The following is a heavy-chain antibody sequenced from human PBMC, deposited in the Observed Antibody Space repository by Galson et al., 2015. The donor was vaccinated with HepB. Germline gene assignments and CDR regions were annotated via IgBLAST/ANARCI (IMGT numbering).Heavy chain of an antibody. CDR2: ISAYNGNT. CDR3: ARDYYYDSSGYTGEGY. Sequence: SVKVSCKASGYTFTSYGISWVRQAPGQGLEWMGWISAYNGNTNYAQKLQGRVTMTTDTSTSTAYMELRSLRSDYTAVYYCARDYYYDSSGYTGEGYWGQGTLVTVSS. CDR1: GYTFTSYG. V-gene: IGHV1-18*01. J-gene: IGHJ4*02. D-gene: IGHD3-22*01.